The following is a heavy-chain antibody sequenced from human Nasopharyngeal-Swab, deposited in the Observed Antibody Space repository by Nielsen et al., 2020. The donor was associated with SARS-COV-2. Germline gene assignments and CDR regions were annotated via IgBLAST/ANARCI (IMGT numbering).Heavy chain of an antibody. J-gene: IGHJ4*02. CDR2: ISWNSSST. CDR3: AKDGGGLTGDLYYFDY. D-gene: IGHD7-27*01. V-gene: IGHV3-9*01. Sequence: SLKISCAASGFTFDDYAMHWVRQAPGKGLEWVSGISWNSSSTGCADSVKGRFTISRDNAKNSLYLQMNSLRAEDTALYYCAKDGGGLTGDLYYFDYWGQGTLVTVSS. CDR1: GFTFDDYA.